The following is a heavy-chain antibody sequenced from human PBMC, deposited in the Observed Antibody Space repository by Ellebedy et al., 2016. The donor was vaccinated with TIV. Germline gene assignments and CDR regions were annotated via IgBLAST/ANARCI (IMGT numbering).Heavy chain of an antibody. J-gene: IGHJ4*02. CDR2: ISDFSAYR. V-gene: IGHV3-21*04. CDR3: ARRGAEFLSHQHFDS. CDR1: GFTFSDYS. D-gene: IGHD3-3*01. Sequence: GESLKISCTASGFTFSDYSMKLVRQAPGKGLAWVSFISDFSAYRFYADSVKGRFTISRDNAKNSISLQVNSLSAEDTAVYFCARRGAEFLSHQHFDSWGQGLLVTVSS.